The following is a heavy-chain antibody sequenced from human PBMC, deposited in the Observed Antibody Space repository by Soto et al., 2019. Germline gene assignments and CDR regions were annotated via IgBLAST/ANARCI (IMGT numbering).Heavy chain of an antibody. Sequence: QVQLVESGGGVVQPGRSLRLSCAASGFTFSSYGMHWVRQAPGKGLEWVAVISYDGSNKYYADSVKGRFTISRDNSKNTLYLQMNSLRAEDTAVYYCAKGYDFWSGYVGYWGQGPWSPSPQ. CDR2: ISYDGSNK. D-gene: IGHD3-3*01. V-gene: IGHV3-30*18. CDR1: GFTFSSYG. J-gene: IGHJ4*02. CDR3: AKGYDFWSGYVGY.